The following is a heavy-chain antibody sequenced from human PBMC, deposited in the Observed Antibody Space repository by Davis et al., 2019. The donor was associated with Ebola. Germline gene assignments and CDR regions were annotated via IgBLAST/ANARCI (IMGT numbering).Heavy chain of an antibody. D-gene: IGHD5-12*01. Sequence: ASVKVSCRASGYTFTSYAMHWVRQAPGQRLEWMGWINAGNGNTKYSQKFQGRVTITRDTSASTAYMELSSLRSEDTAVYYCASGYSGSYYHGMDVWGQGTTVTVSS. CDR2: INAGNGNT. CDR1: GYTFTSYA. CDR3: ASGYSGSYYHGMDV. J-gene: IGHJ6*02. V-gene: IGHV1-3*01.